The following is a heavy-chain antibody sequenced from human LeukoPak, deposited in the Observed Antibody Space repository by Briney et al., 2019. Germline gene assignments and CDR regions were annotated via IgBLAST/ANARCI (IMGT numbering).Heavy chain of an antibody. J-gene: IGHJ4*02. Sequence: PGGSLRLSCAASGFTYSNYGMHWVRQAPGAGLVWVSSISSDGDYIYYADSLKGRFTISRDNAKNSLYLQMNNLRAEDTAVYYCARGPATRVYYFDYWGLGALVTVSS. CDR1: GFTYSNYG. D-gene: IGHD4-11*01. V-gene: IGHV3-21*01. CDR2: ISSDGDYI. CDR3: ARGPATRVYYFDY.